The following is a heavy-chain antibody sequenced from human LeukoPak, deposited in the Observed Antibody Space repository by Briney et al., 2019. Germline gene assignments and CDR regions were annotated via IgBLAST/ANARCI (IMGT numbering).Heavy chain of an antibody. V-gene: IGHV3-48*01. CDR3: ARDPRSYESSSWYRYYYYYMDV. Sequence: GGSLRLSCAASGFTFSSYSMNWVRQAPGKGLEWVSYISSSSSTIYYADSVKGRFTISRDNAKNSLYLQMNSLRAEDTAVYYCARDPRSYESSSWYRYYYYYMDVWGKGTTVTVSS. CDR2: ISSSSSTI. CDR1: GFTFSSYS. D-gene: IGHD6-13*01. J-gene: IGHJ6*03.